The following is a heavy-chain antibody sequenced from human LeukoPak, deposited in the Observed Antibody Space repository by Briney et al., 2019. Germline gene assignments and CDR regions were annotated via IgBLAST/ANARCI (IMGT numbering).Heavy chain of an antibody. J-gene: IGHJ6*03. D-gene: IGHD3-22*01. CDR3: AKDPYDSSGYYYYMDV. CDR2: ISYDGSNK. Sequence: GGSLRLSCAASGFTFSSYGMHWVRQAPGKGLEWVAVISYDGSNKYYADSVKGRFTISRDNSKNTLYLQMNSLRAEDTAVYYCAKDPYDSSGYYYYMDVWGKGTTVTVSS. CDR1: GFTFSSYG. V-gene: IGHV3-30*18.